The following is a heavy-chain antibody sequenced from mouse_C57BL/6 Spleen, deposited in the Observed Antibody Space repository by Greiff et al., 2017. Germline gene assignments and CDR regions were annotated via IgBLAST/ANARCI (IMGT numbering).Heavy chain of an antibody. V-gene: IGHV1-82*01. CDR3: ARRDYDSHWYFDV. Sequence: QVQLQQSGPELVKPGASVKISCKASGYAFSSSWMNWVKQRPGTGLEWIGRIYPGDGDTNYNGKFKGKATLTADKSSSTAYMQLSSLTSEDSAVYFCARRDYDSHWYFDVWGTGTTVTVSS. J-gene: IGHJ1*03. CDR1: GYAFSSSW. CDR2: IYPGDGDT. D-gene: IGHD2-4*01.